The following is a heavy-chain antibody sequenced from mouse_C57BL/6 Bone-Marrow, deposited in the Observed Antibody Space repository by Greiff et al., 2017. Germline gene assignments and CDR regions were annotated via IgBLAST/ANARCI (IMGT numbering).Heavy chain of an antibody. CDR1: GYTFTSYW. D-gene: IGHD4-1*02. V-gene: IGHV1-72*01. CDR3: ARMGATGYFDY. Sequence: QVQLQQPGAELVKPGASVKLSCKASGYTFTSYWMHWVKQRPGRGLEWIGRIDPNSGGTKYNEKFKSKATLTVDKPSSTAYMQVSSLTSEDSAVYYGARMGATGYFDYWGQGTTLTVSS. J-gene: IGHJ2*01. CDR2: IDPNSGGT.